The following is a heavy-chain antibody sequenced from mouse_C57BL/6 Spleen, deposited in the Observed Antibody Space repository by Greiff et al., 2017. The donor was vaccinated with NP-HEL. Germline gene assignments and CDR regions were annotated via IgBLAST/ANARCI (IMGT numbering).Heavy chain of an antibody. CDR1: GYTFTSYW. D-gene: IGHD2-4*01. V-gene: IGHV1-55*01. J-gene: IGHJ1*03. CDR3: ATYDYDVGYFDV. Sequence: QVQLQQPGAELVKPGASVKMSCKASGYTFTSYWITWVKQRPGQGLEWIGDIYPGSGSTNYNEKFKSKATLTVDTSSSTAYMQLSSLTSEDSAVYYCATYDYDVGYFDVWGTGTTVTVSS. CDR2: IYPGSGST.